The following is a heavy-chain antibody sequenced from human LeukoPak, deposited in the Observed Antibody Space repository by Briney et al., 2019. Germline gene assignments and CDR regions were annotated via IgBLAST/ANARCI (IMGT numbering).Heavy chain of an antibody. CDR2: ISSSSSYI. V-gene: IGHV3-21*01. CDR1: GFTFSSYS. J-gene: IGHJ4*02. CDR3: ARDRRLYYYGSGIKTT. D-gene: IGHD3-10*01. Sequence: GGSLRLSCEASGFTFSSYSMNWVRQAPGKGLEWVSSISSSSSYIYYADSVKGRFTISRDNAKNSLYLQMNSLRAEDTAVYYCARDRRLYYYGSGIKTTWGQGTLVTVSS.